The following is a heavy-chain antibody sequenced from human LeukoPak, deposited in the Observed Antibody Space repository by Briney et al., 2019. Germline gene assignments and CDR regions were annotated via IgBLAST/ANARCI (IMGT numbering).Heavy chain of an antibody. CDR2: ISAYNGNT. CDR1: GYTFTSYG. D-gene: IGHD1-26*01. CDR3: ARETNSGSYLFSNWFDP. J-gene: IGHJ5*02. Sequence: ASVKVSCKASGYTFTSYGISWVRQAPGQGVEWMGWISAYNGNTNYAQKLQGRVTMTTDTSTSTAYMELRSLRSDDTAVYYCARETNSGSYLFSNWFDPWGQGTLVTVSS. V-gene: IGHV1-18*01.